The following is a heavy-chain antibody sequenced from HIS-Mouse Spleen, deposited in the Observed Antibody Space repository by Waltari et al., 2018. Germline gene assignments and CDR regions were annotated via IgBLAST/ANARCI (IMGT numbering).Heavy chain of an antibody. Sequence: QEQLVESGGGVVQPGRSLRLSCAASGFPFSRYAMHWVRRAPCTGLRGGAVRCNSRSNNYYEDSVKGLFTISRDKYKNTLYVQMNSLRAEDTVVYYCARGMYSSSWLSPADHAFDIWGQGTMVTVSS. CDR2: RCNSRSNN. CDR1: GFPFSRYA. J-gene: IGHJ3*02. V-gene: IGHV3-30-3*01. CDR3: ARGMYSSSWLSPADHAFDI. D-gene: IGHD6-6*01.